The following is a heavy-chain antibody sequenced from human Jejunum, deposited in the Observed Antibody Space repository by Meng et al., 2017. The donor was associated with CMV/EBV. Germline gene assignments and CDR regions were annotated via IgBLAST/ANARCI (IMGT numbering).Heavy chain of an antibody. J-gene: IGHJ4*02. CDR2: INGGNGKT. Sequence: QVQLLQAGAEVKKPGASVKVSCKASGYTFTSYAIHWVRQAPGQRLEWMGWINGGNGKTKYSQKFQGRVTITRDTSASTAYMELSSLRSEDTAVYYCARDVAVPAALTVRIDYWGQGTLVTVSS. V-gene: IGHV1-3*01. D-gene: IGHD2-2*01. CDR1: GYTFTSYA. CDR3: ARDVAVPAALTVRIDY.